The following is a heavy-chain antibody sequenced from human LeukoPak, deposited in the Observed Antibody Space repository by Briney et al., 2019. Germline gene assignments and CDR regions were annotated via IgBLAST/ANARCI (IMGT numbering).Heavy chain of an antibody. J-gene: IGHJ4*02. CDR2: INPNSGGT. Sequence: ASVKVSCKASGYTFTGYYMHWVRQAPGQGLEWMGWINPNSGGTNYAQKLQGRVTMTTDTSTSTAYMELRSLRSDDTAVYYCARVKYCSGGSCYSHDYWGQGTLVTVSS. CDR3: ARVKYCSGGSCYSHDY. CDR1: GYTFTGYY. V-gene: IGHV1-2*02. D-gene: IGHD2-15*01.